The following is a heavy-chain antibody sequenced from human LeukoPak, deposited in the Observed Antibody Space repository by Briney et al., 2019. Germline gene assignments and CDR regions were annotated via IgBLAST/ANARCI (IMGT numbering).Heavy chain of an antibody. D-gene: IGHD3-22*01. CDR1: GYTFTNYA. CDR3: ARNYYFDSSGYYYFGH. CDR2: INAGNGNT. Sequence: ASVKVSCKASGYTFTNYAMHWVCQAPGQRLEWMGWINAGNGNTKYSQKFQGRVTITRDTSASTAYMELSSLTSEDTAVYYCARNYYFDSSGYYYFGHWGQGSLVTVSS. V-gene: IGHV1-3*01. J-gene: IGHJ4*02.